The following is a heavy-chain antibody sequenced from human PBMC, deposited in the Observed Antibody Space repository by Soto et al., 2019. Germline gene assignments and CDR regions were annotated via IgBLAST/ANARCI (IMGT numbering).Heavy chain of an antibody. V-gene: IGHV1-46*01. CDR2: INPSGGST. Sequence: ASVKVSCKASGYTFTSYYMHWVRQAPGQGLEWMGIINPSGGSTSYAQKFQGRVTITADESTSTAYMELSSLRSEDTAVYYCASWVVDIVVVVAATAYGMDVWGQGTTVTVSS. J-gene: IGHJ6*02. CDR1: GYTFTSYY. CDR3: ASWVVDIVVVVAATAYGMDV. D-gene: IGHD2-15*01.